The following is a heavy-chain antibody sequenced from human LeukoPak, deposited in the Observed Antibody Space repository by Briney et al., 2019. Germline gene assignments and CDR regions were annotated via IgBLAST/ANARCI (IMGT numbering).Heavy chain of an antibody. D-gene: IGHD5-18*01. Sequence: GGSLRLSCAASGSTVSTTYMSWVRQAPGKGLEWVSIIYTGGSTYYAHSVKGRFTISRDNSKNTLYLQMNSLRAEDTAVYYCAKGPIQLWFCFDYWGQGTLVTVSS. V-gene: IGHV3-53*01. CDR1: GSTVSTTY. CDR3: AKGPIQLWFCFDY. CDR2: IYTGGST. J-gene: IGHJ4*02.